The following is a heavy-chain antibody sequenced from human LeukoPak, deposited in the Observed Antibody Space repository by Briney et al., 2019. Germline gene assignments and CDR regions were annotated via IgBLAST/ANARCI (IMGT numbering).Heavy chain of an antibody. CDR2: INPSGGST. Sequence: ASVKVSCKASGYTFTSYYMHWVRQAPGQGLEWMGIINPSGGSTSYAQKFQGRVTMTRDTSTSTVYMELSSLRSEDTAVYYCARDDEMATITGPFDYWGQGTLVTVSS. J-gene: IGHJ4*02. V-gene: IGHV1-46*01. D-gene: IGHD5-24*01. CDR3: ARDDEMATITGPFDY. CDR1: GYTFTSYY.